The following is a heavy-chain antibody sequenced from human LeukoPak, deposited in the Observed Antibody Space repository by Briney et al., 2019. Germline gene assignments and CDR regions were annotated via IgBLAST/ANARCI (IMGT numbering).Heavy chain of an antibody. J-gene: IGHJ4*02. D-gene: IGHD3-10*01. CDR2: IYYSGST. CDR1: GGSISSYY. CDR3: ARSGYYGSGSYYNLGY. V-gene: IGHV4-59*08. Sequence: SETLSLTCTVSGGSISSYYWSWIRQPPGKGLEWIGYIYYSGSTNYNPSLKSRVTISVDTSKNQFSLKLSSVTAADTAVYYCARSGYYGSGSYYNLGYWGQGTLVTVSS.